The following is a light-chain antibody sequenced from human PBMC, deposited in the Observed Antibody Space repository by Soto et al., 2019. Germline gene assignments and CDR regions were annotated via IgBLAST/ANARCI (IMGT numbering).Light chain of an antibody. CDR3: QQSYSTPKT. Sequence: DIQMTQSPSTLSASVGDRVTITCRASQSISIWLAWYQQKPGKAPKLLIYAASSLQSGVPARFSGSGSGTDFTRTISSLQPEDFATYYCQQSYSTPKTFGQGTKVEIK. CDR1: QSISIW. V-gene: IGKV1-39*01. J-gene: IGKJ1*01. CDR2: AAS.